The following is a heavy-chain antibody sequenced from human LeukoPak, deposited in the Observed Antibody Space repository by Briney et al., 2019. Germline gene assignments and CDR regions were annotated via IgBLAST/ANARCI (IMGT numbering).Heavy chain of an antibody. CDR3: ARAPSPLAVAGTDY. V-gene: IGHV3-21*01. D-gene: IGHD6-19*01. CDR1: GFTFSSYS. Sequence: GGSLRLSCAASGFTFSSYSMNWVRQAPGKGLEWVSSISSSSSYIYYADSVRGRFTISRDNAKNSLYLQMNSLRAEDTAVYYCARAPSPLAVAGTDYWGQGTLVTVSS. J-gene: IGHJ4*02. CDR2: ISSSSSYI.